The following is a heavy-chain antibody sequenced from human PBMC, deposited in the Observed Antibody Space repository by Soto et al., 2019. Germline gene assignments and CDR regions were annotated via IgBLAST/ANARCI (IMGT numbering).Heavy chain of an antibody. Sequence: GSLRLACEPPGFVFTNFGRHWVRHVPGKGLVWVARIDTSGHSTNYAESVKGRFTISRDNAKNTVSLQMNSLRVEDTGVYYCAKDRWYFDLWSQGSQVTVYS. CDR3: AKDRWYFDL. J-gene: IGHJ4*02. D-gene: IGHD1-20*01. CDR1: GFVFTNFG. V-gene: IGHV3-74*01. CDR2: IDTSGHST.